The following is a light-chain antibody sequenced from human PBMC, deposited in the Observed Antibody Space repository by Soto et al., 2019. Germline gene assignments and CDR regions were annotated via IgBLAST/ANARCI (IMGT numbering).Light chain of an antibody. CDR2: DVS. CDR3: CSYAGSYTVL. Sequence: QSALTQPRSVSGSPGQSVTISCTGTSSDVGGYKYVSWYQQHPGKVPNLIIYDVSERPSGVPDRFSGSKSGNTASLCISGLQAEDEADYYCCSYAGSYTVLFGGGTKLTVL. V-gene: IGLV2-11*01. J-gene: IGLJ2*01. CDR1: SSDVGGYKY.